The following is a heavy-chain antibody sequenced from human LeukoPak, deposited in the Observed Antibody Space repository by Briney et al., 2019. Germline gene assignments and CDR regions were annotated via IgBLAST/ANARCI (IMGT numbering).Heavy chain of an antibody. CDR3: ARGRVLWFGDAFYI. Sequence: SETLSLTCAVYGGSFSGYYWSWIRQPPGKGLQWIGEINHSGSTNYNPSLKSRVTISVDTSKNQFSLKLSSVTAADTAVYYCARGRVLWFGDAFYIWGQVTMVTVSS. D-gene: IGHD3-10*01. CDR1: GGSFSGYY. J-gene: IGHJ3*02. V-gene: IGHV4-34*01. CDR2: INHSGST.